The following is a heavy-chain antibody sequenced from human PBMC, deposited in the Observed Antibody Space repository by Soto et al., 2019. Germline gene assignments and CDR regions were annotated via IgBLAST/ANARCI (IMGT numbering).Heavy chain of an antibody. Sequence: QVHLVESGGGVVQPGRSLRLSCAASGFTLTTYAMHWVRQAPGKGLEWVAVISYDGSHLYHADSVKGRFTISRDNSKNSLYLEMNSLRVEDTAVYYCARGYYGPGSFFGYWGQGILVTVSS. J-gene: IGHJ4*02. V-gene: IGHV3-30-3*01. D-gene: IGHD3-10*01. CDR1: GFTLTTYA. CDR3: ARGYYGPGSFFGY. CDR2: ISYDGSHL.